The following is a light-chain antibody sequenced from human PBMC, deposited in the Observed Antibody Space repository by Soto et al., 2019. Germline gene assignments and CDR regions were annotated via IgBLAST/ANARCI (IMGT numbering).Light chain of an antibody. Sequence: EIVLTQSPGTLSLSPGERATLSCRASHSVSSSYLAWYQQKPGQAPRLLIYGASSRATGIPDRFSGSGSGTDFTLTISRLEPEDFAVYYCQQYGSSPPYTVGPGTKVDSK. V-gene: IGKV3-20*01. J-gene: IGKJ3*01. CDR3: QQYGSSPPYT. CDR2: GAS. CDR1: HSVSSSY.